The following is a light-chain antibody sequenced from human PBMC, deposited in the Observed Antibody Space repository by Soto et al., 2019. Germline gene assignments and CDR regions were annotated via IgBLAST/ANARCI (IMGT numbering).Light chain of an antibody. J-gene: IGKJ1*01. V-gene: IGKV3-15*01. Sequence: EIVMTQSPTTLSVSPGERAPLSCRASQSVSSNLAWYQQKPGQTPRLLIYGASTRATVIPARFSGSGYGTHFTLTISKLEPEDFAVYHCQQYGGSPRTFGQGTKVDI. CDR2: GAS. CDR1: QSVSSN. CDR3: QQYGGSPRT.